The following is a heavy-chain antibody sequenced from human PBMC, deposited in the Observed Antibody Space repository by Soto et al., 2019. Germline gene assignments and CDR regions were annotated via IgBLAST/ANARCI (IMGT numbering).Heavy chain of an antibody. J-gene: IGHJ6*02. CDR2: ISSSGSTI. V-gene: IGHV3-48*03. CDR3: ARDLGRYDSSGYYYGRFYGMDV. CDR1: GFTFSSYE. Sequence: GGSLRLSCAASGFTFSSYEMNWVRQAPGKGLEWVSYISSSGSTIYYADSVKGRFTISRDNAKNSLYLQMNSLRAEDTAVYYCARDLGRYDSSGYYYGRFYGMDVWGQGPTVTVS. D-gene: IGHD3-22*01.